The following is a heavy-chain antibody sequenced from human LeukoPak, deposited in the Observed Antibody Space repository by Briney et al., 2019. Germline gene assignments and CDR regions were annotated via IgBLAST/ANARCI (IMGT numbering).Heavy chain of an antibody. CDR3: TTDGWSGPTFDY. CDR2: ISSSSSYI. Sequence: GGSLRLSCAASGFTFSSYSMNWVRQAPGKGLEWVSSISSSSSYIYYADSVKGRFTISRDNAKNSLYLQMNSLKTEDTAVYYCTTDGWSGPTFDYWGQGTLVTVSS. V-gene: IGHV3-21*03. D-gene: IGHD3-3*01. CDR1: GFTFSSYS. J-gene: IGHJ4*02.